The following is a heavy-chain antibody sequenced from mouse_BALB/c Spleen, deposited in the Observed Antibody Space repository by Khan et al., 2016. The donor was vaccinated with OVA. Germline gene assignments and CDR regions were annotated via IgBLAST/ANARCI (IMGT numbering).Heavy chain of an antibody. V-gene: IGHV1-4*01. CDR3: AREVAYYRSDGCFSY. J-gene: IGHJ3*01. CDR1: GYTFTTYT. Sequence: QVQLQQSGAELARPGASVKMSCKASGYTFTTYTMHWVKQRPGQGLEWLGYINPSNGYTNYNQKFKDKSTLTADKSSSTAYMQLSSLHSDYSAVDYCAREVAYYRSDGCFSYWGQGTLVTVSS. D-gene: IGHD2-14*01. CDR2: INPSNGYT.